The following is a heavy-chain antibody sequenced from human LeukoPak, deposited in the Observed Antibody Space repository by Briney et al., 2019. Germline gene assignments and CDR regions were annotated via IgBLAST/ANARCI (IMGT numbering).Heavy chain of an antibody. CDR3: ASLSARYTDY. J-gene: IGHJ4*02. V-gene: IGHV3-30*03. CDR1: GFTFSTYG. Sequence: GRSLRLSCAASGFTFSTYGMHWVRQAPGKGLEWVAVISYDGSNKYYADSVKGRFTISRDNSKNTLYLQMNSLRAEDTAVYYCASLSARYTDYWGQGTLVTVSS. D-gene: IGHD3-16*02. CDR2: ISYDGSNK.